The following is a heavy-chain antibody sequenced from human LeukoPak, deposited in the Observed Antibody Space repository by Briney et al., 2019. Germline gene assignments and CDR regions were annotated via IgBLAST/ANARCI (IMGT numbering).Heavy chain of an antibody. V-gene: IGHV4-4*07. CDR3: ARDFLVSSSSFSYFDY. J-gene: IGHJ4*02. CDR1: GGSITSYY. Sequence: PSETLSLTCTVSGGSITSYYWSWIRQPAGKGLEWIGRIYTSGSTNYDPSLKTRVTMSVDTSQNQFSLKLSSVTAADTAVYYCARDFLVSSSSFSYFDYWGQGTLVTVSS. CDR2: IYTSGST. D-gene: IGHD6-6*01.